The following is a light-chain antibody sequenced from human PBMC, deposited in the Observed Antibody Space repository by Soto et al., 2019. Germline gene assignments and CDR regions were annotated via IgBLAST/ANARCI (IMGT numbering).Light chain of an antibody. Sequence: QSALTQPPSASGSPGQSVTISCTGTSSDVGAYDYVSWYQQHPGEAPKLMIYEVTKRPSGVPDRFSGSKSGNTASLTVSGLQAEDEVDYYCSSYANTNNFVFGTGTKVTVL. CDR1: SSDVGAYDY. J-gene: IGLJ1*01. CDR2: EVT. CDR3: SSYANTNNFV. V-gene: IGLV2-8*01.